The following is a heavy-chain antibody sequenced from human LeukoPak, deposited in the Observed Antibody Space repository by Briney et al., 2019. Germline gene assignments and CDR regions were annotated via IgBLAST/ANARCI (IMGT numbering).Heavy chain of an antibody. CDR3: ARGGYSYGLEFDY. Sequence: SETLSLACAVSGYSISSGYYWGWIRQPPGKGLEWIGYIYYSGSTYYNPSLKSRVTISVDTSKNQFSLKLSSVTAADTAVYYCARGGYSYGLEFDYWGQGTLVTVSS. D-gene: IGHD5-18*01. CDR2: IYYSGST. J-gene: IGHJ4*02. CDR1: GYSISSGYY. V-gene: IGHV4-30-4*08.